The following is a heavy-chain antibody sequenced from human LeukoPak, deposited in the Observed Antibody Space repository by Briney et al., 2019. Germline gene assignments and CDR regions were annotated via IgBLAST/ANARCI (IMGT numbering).Heavy chain of an antibody. V-gene: IGHV1-24*01. Sequence: ASVTVSFTVSGYMFTELSMHWVRQAPGKGLEWMGGFDPEDDEKMYAQKFQGRVTMTEDTSTDTAYMELSSLRSEDTAVYYCAAELSSGYFDYWGQGTLVTVSS. CDR2: FDPEDDEK. J-gene: IGHJ4*02. CDR3: AAELSSGYFDY. D-gene: IGHD3-22*01. CDR1: GYMFTELS.